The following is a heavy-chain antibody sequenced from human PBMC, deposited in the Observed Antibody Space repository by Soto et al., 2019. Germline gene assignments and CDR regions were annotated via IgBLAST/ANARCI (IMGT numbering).Heavy chain of an antibody. CDR1: GGTFSSYA. CDR2: IIPIFGTA. V-gene: IGHV1-69*13. J-gene: IGHJ6*02. Sequence: SVKVSCKASGGTFSSYAISWVRQAPGQGLEWMGGIIPIFGTANYAQKFQGRVTITADESTSTAYMELSSLRSEDTAVYYCAWFGEHTNGMDVWAQGNTVTVSS. CDR3: AWFGEHTNGMDV. D-gene: IGHD3-10*01.